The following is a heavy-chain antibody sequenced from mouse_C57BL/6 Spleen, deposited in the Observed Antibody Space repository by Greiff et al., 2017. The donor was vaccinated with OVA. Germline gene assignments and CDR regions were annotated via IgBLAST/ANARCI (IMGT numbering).Heavy chain of an antibody. CDR1: GFTFSDYY. J-gene: IGHJ1*03. CDR2: INYDGSST. CDR3: ARGYGSSYGGYFDV. Sequence: VQLKESEGGLVQPGSSMKLSCTASGFTFSDYYMAWVRQVPEKGLEWVANINYDGSSTYYLDSLKSRFIISRDNAKNILYLQMSSLKSEDTATYYCARGYGSSYGGYFDVWGTGTTVTVSS. D-gene: IGHD1-1*01. V-gene: IGHV5-16*01.